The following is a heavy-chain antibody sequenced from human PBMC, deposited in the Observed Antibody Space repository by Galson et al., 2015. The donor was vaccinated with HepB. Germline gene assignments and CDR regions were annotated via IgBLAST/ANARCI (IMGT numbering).Heavy chain of an antibody. CDR3: AKDGRRYSYGYYSDF. Sequence: SLRLSCAASGFTFSNYAIHWVRQAPGKGLEWVALMSYDGSKKYFADSVKGRFTISRDTSRNTLYLQMDSLRPEDTAVYYCAKDGRRYSYGYYSDFWGQGTLVTVSS. D-gene: IGHD5-18*01. J-gene: IGHJ4*02. CDR2: MSYDGSKK. V-gene: IGHV3-30*18. CDR1: GFTFSNYA.